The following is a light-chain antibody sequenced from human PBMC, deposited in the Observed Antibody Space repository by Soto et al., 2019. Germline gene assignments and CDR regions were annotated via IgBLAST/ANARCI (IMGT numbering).Light chain of an antibody. J-gene: IGKJ3*01. CDR3: QHYGDFPFT. CDR1: QDITNY. V-gene: IGKV1-33*01. CDR2: GAS. Sequence: DIQMTQSPSSLSASVGDRVTITCQASQDITNYLSWYQQKPGKAPKLLIYGASNLQTGVPSRFSGGGSGTDFTLTIRGLQPEDIATYYGQHYGDFPFTFGQGTKVEI.